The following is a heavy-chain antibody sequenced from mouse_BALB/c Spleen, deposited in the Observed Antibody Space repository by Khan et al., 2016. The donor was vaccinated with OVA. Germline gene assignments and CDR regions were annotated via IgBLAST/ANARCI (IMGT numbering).Heavy chain of an antibody. V-gene: IGHV1-4*01. CDR2: INPSSGYT. CDR3: AREGAYYRSDGWFAY. CDR1: GYTFTSYT. Sequence: QVQLKQSGAELARPGASVKMSCKASGYTFTSYTMHWVKQRPGQGLEWIGYINPSSGYTNYNQTFKDKATLTADKSSTTASMQLSSLTSEDSAVYYCAREGAYYRSDGWFAYWGQGTLVTVSA. J-gene: IGHJ3*01. D-gene: IGHD2-14*01.